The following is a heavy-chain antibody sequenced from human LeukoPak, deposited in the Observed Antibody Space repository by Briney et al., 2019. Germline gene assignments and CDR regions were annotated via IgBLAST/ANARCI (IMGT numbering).Heavy chain of an antibody. D-gene: IGHD2-21*01. CDR1: GGSISSGRYY. J-gene: IGHJ4*02. CDR3: ARDTGGGDSGYYFDY. V-gene: IGHV4-31*03. Sequence: SETLSLTCTVSGGSISSGRYYWSWIRQHPGKGLEWIGYIYNSGSTYYNPSLKSRVTISADTSKNQFSLKLSSVTAADTAVYYCARDTGGGDSGYYFDYWGQGTLVTVSS. CDR2: IYNSGST.